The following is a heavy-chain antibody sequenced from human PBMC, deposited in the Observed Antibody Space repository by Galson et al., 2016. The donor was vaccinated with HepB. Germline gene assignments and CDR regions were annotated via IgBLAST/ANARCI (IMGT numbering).Heavy chain of an antibody. V-gene: IGHV5-51*01. Sequence: QSGAEVTKPGDSLRISCRASGYSFTSHWIGWVRQVPGKGLEWLGIIYPGDSDTRYSPSFQGQVTISADKSISTAYLQWSSLKASDTAMYYCARREVGLGWFDPWGQGTLVTVSS. J-gene: IGHJ5*02. CDR1: GYSFTSHW. CDR2: IYPGDSDT. CDR3: ARREVGLGWFDP. D-gene: IGHD6-19*01.